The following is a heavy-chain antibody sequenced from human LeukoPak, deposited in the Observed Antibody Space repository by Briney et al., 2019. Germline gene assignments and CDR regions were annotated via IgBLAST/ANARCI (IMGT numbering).Heavy chain of an antibody. Sequence: SETLSLTCAAYGGSFSGYYWSWIRQPPGKGLEWIGEINHSGSTNYNPSLESRVTISVDTSKNQFSLKLSSVTAADTAVYYCARCVYGSGKYYFDYWGQGTLVTVSS. D-gene: IGHD3-10*01. CDR2: INHSGST. V-gene: IGHV4-34*01. CDR3: ARCVYGSGKYYFDY. J-gene: IGHJ4*02. CDR1: GGSFSGYY.